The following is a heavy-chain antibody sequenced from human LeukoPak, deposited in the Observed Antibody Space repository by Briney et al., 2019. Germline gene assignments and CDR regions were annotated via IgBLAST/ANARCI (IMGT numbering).Heavy chain of an antibody. D-gene: IGHD3-10*01. CDR2: IYSGGST. V-gene: IGHV3-66*01. CDR3: AREARVPYYYYGMDV. CDR1: GFTVSSNY. J-gene: IGHJ6*02. Sequence: GGSLRLSCAASGFTVSSNYMSWVRQAPGKGLEWVSVIYSGGSTYYADSVKGRFTISRDNSKNTLYLQMNSLRAEDTAVYYCAREARVPYYYYGMDVWGQGTTVTVSS.